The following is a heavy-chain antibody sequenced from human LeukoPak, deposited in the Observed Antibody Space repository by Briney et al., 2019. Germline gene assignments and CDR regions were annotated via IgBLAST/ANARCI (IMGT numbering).Heavy chain of an antibody. D-gene: IGHD3-10*02. V-gene: IGHV1-69*13. CDR2: IIPIFGTA. CDR1: GGTFSSYA. J-gene: IGHJ3*02. Sequence: ASVKVSCKASGGTFSSYAISWVRQAPGQGLEWMGGIIPIFGTANYAQKFQGRVMITADESTSTAYMELSSLRSEDTAVYYCARVPQNLYYYVSDAFDIWGQGTMVTVPS. CDR3: ARVPQNLYYYVSDAFDI.